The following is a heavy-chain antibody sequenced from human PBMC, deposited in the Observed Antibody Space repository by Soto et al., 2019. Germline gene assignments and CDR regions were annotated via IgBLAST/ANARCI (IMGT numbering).Heavy chain of an antibody. Sequence: SVKVSCKASGFTFTSSAVQWVRQARGQRLEWIGWIVVGSGNTNYAQKFQERVTITRDMSTSTAYMELSSLRSEDTAMYYCAAVGSSNYYYYGMDVWGQGTTVTVSS. V-gene: IGHV1-58*01. CDR2: IVVGSGNT. CDR1: GFTFTSSA. J-gene: IGHJ6*02. CDR3: AAVGSSNYYYYGMDV. D-gene: IGHD2-2*01.